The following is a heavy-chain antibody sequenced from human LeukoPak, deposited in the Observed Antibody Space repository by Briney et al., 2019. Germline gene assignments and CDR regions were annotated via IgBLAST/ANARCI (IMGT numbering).Heavy chain of an antibody. CDR2: IIPIFGTA. CDR1: GGTFSSYA. CDR3: ARLVAASAGFHY. D-gene: IGHD2-15*01. Sequence: SVKISCKASGGTFSSYAISWVRQAPGQGLEWMGRIIPIFGTANYAQKFQGRVTITTDESTSTAYMELSSLRSEDTAVYYCARLVAASAGFHYWGQGTLVTVSS. J-gene: IGHJ4*02. V-gene: IGHV1-69*05.